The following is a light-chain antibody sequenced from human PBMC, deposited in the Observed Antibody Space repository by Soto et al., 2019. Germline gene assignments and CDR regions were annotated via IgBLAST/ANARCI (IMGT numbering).Light chain of an antibody. CDR1: QSISIW. CDR3: QQYNSYSAT. J-gene: IGKJ1*01. V-gene: IGKV1-5*01. CDR2: DAS. Sequence: DIQMTQSPSTLSASVGDRVTITCRASQSISIWLAWYQQKPGKAPKLLIYDASSLKSGVPSRFSASGSGTEFTLTISSLQPDDFATYFCQQYNSYSATFGQGTKVEIK.